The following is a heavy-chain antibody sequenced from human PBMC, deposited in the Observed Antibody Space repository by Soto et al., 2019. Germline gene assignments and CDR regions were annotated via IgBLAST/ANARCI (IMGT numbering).Heavy chain of an antibody. D-gene: IGHD4-17*01. CDR3: AKDPNGDYIGAFDD. CDR1: GFDFSNYA. CDR2: ISRSSSVI. Sequence: EVQLLESGGDLVQPGGSLRLSCVASGFDFSNYAVTWVRQAQGKGLEWVSSISRSSSVIYYADSVKGRFIISRDNSKNRLYLQMNSLRAEDTARYYCAKDPNGDYIGAFDDWGQGTLVTVSS. J-gene: IGHJ4*02. V-gene: IGHV3-23*01.